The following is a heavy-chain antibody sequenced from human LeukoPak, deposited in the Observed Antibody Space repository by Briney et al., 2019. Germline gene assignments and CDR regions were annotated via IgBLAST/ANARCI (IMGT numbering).Heavy chain of an antibody. CDR1: GYTFTSYG. D-gene: IGHD6-19*01. V-gene: IGHV1-18*01. CDR3: ARVRSGWYYHGMDV. Sequence: ASVKVSCKASGYTFTSYGISWVRQAPGQGLEWMGWISAYNGNTNYAQKLQGRVTMTTGTSTSTAYMELRSLRSDDTAVYYCARVRSGWYYHGMDVWGQGTTVTVSS. J-gene: IGHJ6*02. CDR2: ISAYNGNT.